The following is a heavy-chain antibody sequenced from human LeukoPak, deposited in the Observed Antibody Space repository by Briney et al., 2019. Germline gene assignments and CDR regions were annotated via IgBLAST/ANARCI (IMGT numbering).Heavy chain of an antibody. J-gene: IGHJ6*02. D-gene: IGHD2-2*01. Sequence: ASVKVSCTASGYTFTGYYMHWVRQAPGQGLEWMGWINPNSGGTNYAQQFQGWVTMTRDTSISTAYMELSRLRSDDTAVYYCARARCSSTSCYFPNYYYGMDVWGQGTTVTVSS. V-gene: IGHV1-2*04. CDR1: GYTFTGYY. CDR3: ARARCSSTSCYFPNYYYGMDV. CDR2: INPNSGGT.